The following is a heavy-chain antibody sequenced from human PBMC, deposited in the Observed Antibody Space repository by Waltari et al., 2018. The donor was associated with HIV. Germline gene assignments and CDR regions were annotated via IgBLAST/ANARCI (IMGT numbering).Heavy chain of an antibody. V-gene: IGHV3-23*01. CDR2: ISDRGDNT. D-gene: IGHD5-12*01. CDR3: ARGGWTRSSWFDP. Sequence: EVHVLESGGGLVQPGGSLRLSCGVSGFSFSTYGRSWCRQGPGKGLEWISVISDRGDNTYYAESVKGRFVISRDNSNNTLYLQLNSLRAEDTAVYHCARGGWTRSSWFDPWGQGTLVTVSS. J-gene: IGHJ5*02. CDR1: GFSFSTYG.